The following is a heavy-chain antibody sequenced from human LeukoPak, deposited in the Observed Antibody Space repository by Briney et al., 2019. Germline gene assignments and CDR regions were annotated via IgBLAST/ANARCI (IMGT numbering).Heavy chain of an antibody. V-gene: IGHV3-23*01. CDR3: ASYCSGTSCYGFDI. J-gene: IGHJ3*02. D-gene: IGHD2-2*01. CDR2: ISSSGDST. Sequence: GGSLRLSCAASGFTFSGYAMSWVRQAPGKGLEWVSSISSSGDSTYYADSVKGRFTISRDNSKNTLYLQMNSLRVEDTAVYYCASYCSGTSCYGFDIWGQGTLVTVS. CDR1: GFTFSGYA.